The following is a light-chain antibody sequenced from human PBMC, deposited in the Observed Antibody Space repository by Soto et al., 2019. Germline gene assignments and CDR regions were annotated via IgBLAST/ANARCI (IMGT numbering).Light chain of an antibody. CDR1: QPISRN. J-gene: IGKJ1*01. Sequence: EIVMTQSSDNLSVSLGQGATLSCRASQPISRNLAWYQQKPGQAPRLLIYGASTRATDIPGRFSGGGSGTEFTLTISSLQSEDFAIYFCQQYNTWPRTFGQGTKVEVK. CDR2: GAS. CDR3: QQYNTWPRT. V-gene: IGKV3-15*01.